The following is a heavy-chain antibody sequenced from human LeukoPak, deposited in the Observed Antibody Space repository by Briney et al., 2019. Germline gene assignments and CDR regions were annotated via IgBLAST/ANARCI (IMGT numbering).Heavy chain of an antibody. CDR3: ARGGGPYYYDSSGYYQFDY. CDR2: IYYSGST. V-gene: IGHV4-31*03. CDR1: GGSISSGGYY. D-gene: IGHD3-22*01. J-gene: IGHJ4*02. Sequence: SETLSLTCTVSGGSISSGGYYWSWIRQHPGKGLEWIGYIYYSGSTYYNPSLKSRVTISVDTSKNQFSLKLSSVTAADTAVYYCARGGGPYYYDSSGYYQFDYWGQGTLVTVSS.